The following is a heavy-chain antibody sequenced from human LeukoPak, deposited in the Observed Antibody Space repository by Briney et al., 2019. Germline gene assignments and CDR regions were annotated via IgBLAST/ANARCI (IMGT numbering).Heavy chain of an antibody. D-gene: IGHD3-10*01. Sequence: ASVKVPCKAPGYTLTSYGSSWFHRAPGQGLEWMGWISPNIGKTNYAQKLQGRVTMTTDTSTSTAYMELRSLRSDDTAVYYCARDMVRGAGAFDIWGQGTMVTVSS. CDR1: GYTLTSYG. CDR3: ARDMVRGAGAFDI. CDR2: ISPNIGKT. V-gene: IGHV1-18*01. J-gene: IGHJ3*02.